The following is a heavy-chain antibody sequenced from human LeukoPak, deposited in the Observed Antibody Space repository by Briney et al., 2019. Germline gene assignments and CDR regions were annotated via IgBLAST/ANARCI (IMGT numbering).Heavy chain of an antibody. V-gene: IGHV4-34*01. Sequence: KPSETLSLTCAVYGGSFSGSYWSWIRQPPGKGLEWIGEINHSGSTNYNPSLKSRVTISVDTSKNQFSLKLSSVTAADTAVYDCARNEGQQLSRSWLDPWGQGTLVTVSS. J-gene: IGHJ5*02. D-gene: IGHD6-13*01. CDR3: ARNEGQQLSRSWLDP. CDR1: GGSFSGSY. CDR2: INHSGST.